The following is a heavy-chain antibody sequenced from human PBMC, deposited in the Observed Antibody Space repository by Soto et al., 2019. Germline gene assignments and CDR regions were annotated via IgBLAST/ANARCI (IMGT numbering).Heavy chain of an antibody. J-gene: IGHJ4*02. CDR1: GFTFSDYY. CDR2: ISSSSSYT. D-gene: IGHD4-17*01. CDR3: ARSYGDYNTVDY. V-gene: IGHV3-11*05. Sequence: QVQLVESGGGLVKPGGSLRLSCAASGFTFSDYYMSWIRQAPGKGLEWVSYISSSSSYTNYADSVKGRFTISRDNAKNSLYLQMNSLRAEDTAVYYCARSYGDYNTVDYWGQGTLLTVSS.